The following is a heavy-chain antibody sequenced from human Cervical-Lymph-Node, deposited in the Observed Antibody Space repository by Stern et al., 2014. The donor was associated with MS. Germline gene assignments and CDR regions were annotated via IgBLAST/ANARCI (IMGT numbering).Heavy chain of an antibody. CDR3: ARQTTAWASDV. CDR1: GYKFSIYW. CDR2: IYPGDSET. Sequence: EVQLLQSGAELIRPGESLKISCKGSGYKFSIYWIAWVRQMPGKGLEWMGIIYPGDSETRYSPSFQGQVTMSADKSTSTAYLQWSSLKASDTAMYFCARQTTAWASDVWGQGTLVTVSS. V-gene: IGHV5-51*01. J-gene: IGHJ4*02. D-gene: IGHD1-14*01.